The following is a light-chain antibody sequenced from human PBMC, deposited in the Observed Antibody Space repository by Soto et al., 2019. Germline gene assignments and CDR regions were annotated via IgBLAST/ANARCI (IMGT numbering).Light chain of an antibody. Sequence: AMTQSPGTLSVSPGETVTLSCRASQSFSINVAWYQHKPGQAPRLLIYGASTRATGIPARFSGSGSGAEFTLTISSLQSEDFALYYCQQYQYWPPITFGQGTRLEIK. CDR2: GAS. CDR1: QSFSIN. V-gene: IGKV3-15*01. J-gene: IGKJ5*01. CDR3: QQYQYWPPIT.